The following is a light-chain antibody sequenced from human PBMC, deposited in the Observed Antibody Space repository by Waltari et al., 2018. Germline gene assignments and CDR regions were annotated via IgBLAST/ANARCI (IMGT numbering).Light chain of an antibody. J-gene: IGKJ2*01. Sequence: VMTQSPVSLSVTLGQAASISCKSSQRLVPVDGNTYLNWFHQRPGRSPRRLIYWVVNRESGVPDRVSGSGSGTDFTLRISRVEAEDVGVYYCMQGTRWPYTFGQGTQLDIK. CDR2: WVV. CDR3: MQGTRWPYT. V-gene: IGKV2-30*02. CDR1: QRLVPVDGNTY.